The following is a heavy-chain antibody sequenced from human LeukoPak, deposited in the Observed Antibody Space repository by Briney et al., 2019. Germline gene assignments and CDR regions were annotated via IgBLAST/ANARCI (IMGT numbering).Heavy chain of an antibody. D-gene: IGHD1-26*01. Sequence: GGSLRLSCEASGFSISTYGMNWVRQAPGRGLEWVSAISGSGVSTYYADSVKGRFTISRDNSKNTLYLQMNSLRAEDTAVHYCAKARGTVGAALDHWGQGTLVTVSS. CDR1: GFSISTYG. CDR2: ISGSGVST. V-gene: IGHV3-23*01. J-gene: IGHJ4*02. CDR3: AKARGTVGAALDH.